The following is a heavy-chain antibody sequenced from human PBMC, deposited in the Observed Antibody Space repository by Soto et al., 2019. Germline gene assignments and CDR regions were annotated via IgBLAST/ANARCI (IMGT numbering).Heavy chain of an antibody. CDR2: IYSGGST. V-gene: IGHV3-53*04. CDR1: GFTVSSNY. CDR3: ARSPSYGDYRYYYYGMDV. Sequence: EVQLVESGGGLVQPGGSLRLSCAASGFTVSSNYMSWVRQAPGKGLEWVSVIYSGGSTYYADSVKGRFTISRHNSKNARDRQMNSLRAEDTAVYYCARSPSYGDYRYYYYGMDVWGQGTTVTVSS. J-gene: IGHJ6*02. D-gene: IGHD4-17*01.